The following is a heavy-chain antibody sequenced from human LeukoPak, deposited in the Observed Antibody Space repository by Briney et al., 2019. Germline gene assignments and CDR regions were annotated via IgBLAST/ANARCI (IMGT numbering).Heavy chain of an antibody. CDR3: AKDSEGSGSYYGGNFDY. V-gene: IGHV3-43D*03. Sequence: GGSLRLSCAASGFTFDDYAMHWVRQAPGKGLEWVSLISWDGGSTYYADSVKGRFTISRDNSKNSLYLQMNSLRAEDTALYYCAKDSEGSGSYYGGNFDYWGQGTLVTVSS. J-gene: IGHJ4*02. CDR1: GFTFDDYA. D-gene: IGHD1-26*01. CDR2: ISWDGGST.